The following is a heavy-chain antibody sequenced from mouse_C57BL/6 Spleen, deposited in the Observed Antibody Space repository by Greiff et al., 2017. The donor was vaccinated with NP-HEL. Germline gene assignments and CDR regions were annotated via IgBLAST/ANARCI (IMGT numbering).Heavy chain of an antibody. CDR3: TPEFAY. V-gene: IGHV1-15*01. CDR2: IDPETGGT. J-gene: IGHJ3*01. CDR1: GYTFTDYE. Sequence: QVQLQQSGAELVRPGASVTLSCKASGYTFTDYEMHWVKQTPVHGLAWIGAIDPETGGTAYNQKFKGKAILTADKSSSTAYMELRSLTSEDSAVYYCTPEFAYWGQGTLVTVSA.